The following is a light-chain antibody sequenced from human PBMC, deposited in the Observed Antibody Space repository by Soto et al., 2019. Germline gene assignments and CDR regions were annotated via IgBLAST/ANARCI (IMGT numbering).Light chain of an antibody. CDR1: QSISTW. V-gene: IGKV1-33*01. Sequence: DIHMTQSPSTLSASVGGGVIITCRASQSISTWLAWYQQKPGRAPKLLIYDSSNLETGVPSRFSGSGSGTDFTFTISSLQPEDIATYYCQQYDNLPITFGQGTRLENK. J-gene: IGKJ5*01. CDR3: QQYDNLPIT. CDR2: DSS.